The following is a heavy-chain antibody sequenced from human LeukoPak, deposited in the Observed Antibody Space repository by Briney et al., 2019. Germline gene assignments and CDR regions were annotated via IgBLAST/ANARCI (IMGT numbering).Heavy chain of an antibody. CDR1: GFTFHSYA. CDR3: ALNPGGTVDY. V-gene: IGHV3-23*01. D-gene: IGHD2-15*01. J-gene: IGHJ4*02. CDR2: ISGSGVST. Sequence: GGSLRLSCAASGFTFHSYAMRWVRQAPGKGLEWVSAISGSGVSTYYADSVKGRFTISRDNSKDTLYLQMNSLRAEDTAVHYCALNPGGTVDYWGQGTLVTVSS.